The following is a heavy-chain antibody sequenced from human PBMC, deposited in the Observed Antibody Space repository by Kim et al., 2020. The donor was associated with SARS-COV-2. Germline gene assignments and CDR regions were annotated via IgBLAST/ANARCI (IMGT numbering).Heavy chain of an antibody. CDR1: GYTFTSYD. V-gene: IGHV1-8*02. CDR3: ARAAKMRYDILTGTHGDYYYMDV. D-gene: IGHD3-9*01. CDR2: MNPNSGNT. J-gene: IGHJ6*03. Sequence: ASVKVSCKASGYTFTSYDINWVRQATGQGLEWMGWMNPNSGNTGYAQKLQGRVTMTRNTSISTAYMELSSLRSEDTAVYYCARAAKMRYDILTGTHGDYYYMDVCGKGTTVTVSS.